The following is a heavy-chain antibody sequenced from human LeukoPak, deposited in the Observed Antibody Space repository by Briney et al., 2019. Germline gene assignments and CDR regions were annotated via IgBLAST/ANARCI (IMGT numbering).Heavy chain of an antibody. Sequence: GASVTVSCKASGYNFIAYYMHWVRQAPGQGLEWLGWINSNSGGTNYAQKFQGRVTMTSDTSISTASMELSRLTSDDTAVYYCAREVSGGLDYWGQGTLLTVSS. J-gene: IGHJ4*02. CDR1: GYNFIAYY. D-gene: IGHD6-19*01. CDR2: INSNSGGT. CDR3: AREVSGGLDY. V-gene: IGHV1-2*02.